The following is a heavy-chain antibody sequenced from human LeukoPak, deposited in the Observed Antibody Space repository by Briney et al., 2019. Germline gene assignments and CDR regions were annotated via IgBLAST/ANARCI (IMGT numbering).Heavy chain of an antibody. Sequence: SETLSLTCTVSGGSISSDNYYWGWIRQPPGKGLEWIGNIYYSGTTYYNPSLKSRVTISVDTSKNQFSLKLSSVTAADTAVYYCANEIAAAGIDYWGQGTLVTVSS. CDR1: GGSISSDNYY. CDR2: IYYSGTT. J-gene: IGHJ4*02. D-gene: IGHD6-13*01. V-gene: IGHV4-39*01. CDR3: ANEIAAAGIDY.